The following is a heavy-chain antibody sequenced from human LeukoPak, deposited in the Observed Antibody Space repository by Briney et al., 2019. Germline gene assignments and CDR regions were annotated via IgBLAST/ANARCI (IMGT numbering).Heavy chain of an antibody. CDR1: GGSISSSRW. CDR2: IYHSGIT. J-gene: IGHJ4*02. D-gene: IGHD1-26*01. V-gene: IGHV4-4*02. CDR3: ARGLVIAVTGWGQWELPPAGHDS. Sequence: PSGTLSLTCAVSGGSISSSRWWSWVRQPPGKGLEWIADIYHSGITNYNPSLKSRVTISIDKSKNQFSLKLSSMTAADTAVYYCARGLVIAVTGWGQWELPPAGHDSWGQGTLVTVSS.